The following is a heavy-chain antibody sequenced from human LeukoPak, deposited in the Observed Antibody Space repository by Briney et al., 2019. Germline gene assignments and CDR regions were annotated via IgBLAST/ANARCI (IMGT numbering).Heavy chain of an antibody. J-gene: IGHJ4*02. Sequence: KPSETLSLTCAVSGYSISSGYYWGWIRQPPGKGLEWIGSIYHSGSTYYNPSLKSRVTISVDTSKNQFSLKLSSVTAADTAVYCCARVTGRAVAVRSIIYFDYWGQGTLVTVSS. D-gene: IGHD6-19*01. CDR2: IYHSGST. CDR3: ARVTGRAVAVRSIIYFDY. CDR1: GYSISSGYY. V-gene: IGHV4-38-2*01.